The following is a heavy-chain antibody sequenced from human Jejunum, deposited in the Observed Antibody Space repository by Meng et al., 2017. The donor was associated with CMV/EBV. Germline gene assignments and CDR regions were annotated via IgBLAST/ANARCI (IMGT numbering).Heavy chain of an antibody. D-gene: IGHD3-3*01. CDR1: SLRTSGVD. CDR3: AYSPNYDFWSGRPGYFQH. Sequence: SLRTSGVDVGWIRQPPGKALEWLAVISWNDDRRFSPSLKSGLTISKDTSKNQVFLTMNNMDPVDTATYYCAYSPNYDFWSGRPGYFQHWGQGTLVTVSS. J-gene: IGHJ1*01. CDR2: ISWNDDR. V-gene: IGHV2-5*01.